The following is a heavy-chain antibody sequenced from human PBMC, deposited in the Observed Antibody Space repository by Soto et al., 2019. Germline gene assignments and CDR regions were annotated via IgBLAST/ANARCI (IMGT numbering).Heavy chain of an antibody. J-gene: IGHJ4*02. CDR3: ARVSAAAGLDY. CDR2: VSSSGSGT. V-gene: IGHV3-23*01. D-gene: IGHD6-13*01. Sequence: EVQLLESGGGLVQPRGSLRLSCAASRFTFSSYAMSWVRQAPGKGLDWVSVVSSSGSGTDYADSVKGRFTISRDNSKNTLYLQMNSLRAEDTAVYFCARVSAAAGLDYWGLGTLVTVSS. CDR1: RFTFSSYA.